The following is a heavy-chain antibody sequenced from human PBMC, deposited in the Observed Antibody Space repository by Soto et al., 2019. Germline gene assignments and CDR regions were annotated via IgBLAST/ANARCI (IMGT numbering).Heavy chain of an antibody. CDR2: ISSTSSPI. CDR1: GFTFRSYS. J-gene: IGHJ4*02. V-gene: IGHV3-48*01. D-gene: IGHD5-12*01. Sequence: PGGSLRLSCAASGFTFRSYSMNWVRQAPGKGLEWVSYISSTSSPIYYADSVKGRFTISRDNAKNSLYLQMNSLRAEDTAVYYCAKSDGYNTNYLDYCGQGTLVPVSS. CDR3: AKSDGYNTNYLDY.